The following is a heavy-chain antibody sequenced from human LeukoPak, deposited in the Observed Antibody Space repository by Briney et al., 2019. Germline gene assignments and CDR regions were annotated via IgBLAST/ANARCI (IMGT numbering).Heavy chain of an antibody. D-gene: IGHD6-19*01. CDR3: ARPISVRGWDFDY. J-gene: IGHJ4*02. V-gene: IGHV4-39*01. Sequence: SETLSLTCIVSSGSISSNSYYWGWIRQPPGKGLEWIGSIYSSGSTYYNPSLKSRVTISVDTSKNQFSLKLISVTAADTAVYYCARPISVRGWDFDYWGQGTLVTVSS. CDR2: IYSSGST. CDR1: SGSISSNSYY.